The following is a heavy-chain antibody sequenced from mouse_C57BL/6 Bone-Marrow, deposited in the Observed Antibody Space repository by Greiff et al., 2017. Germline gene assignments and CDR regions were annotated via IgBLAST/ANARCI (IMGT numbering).Heavy chain of an antibody. CDR3: ARGMITTRKAWFAY. D-gene: IGHD2-4*01. Sequence: QVQLKESGAELARPGASVKLSCKASGYTFTSYGISWVKQRTGQGLEWIGEIYPRSGNTYYNEKFKGKATLTADKSSSTAYMELRSLTSEDSAVYFCARGMITTRKAWFAYWGQGTLVTVSA. J-gene: IGHJ3*01. V-gene: IGHV1-81*01. CDR2: IYPRSGNT. CDR1: GYTFTSYG.